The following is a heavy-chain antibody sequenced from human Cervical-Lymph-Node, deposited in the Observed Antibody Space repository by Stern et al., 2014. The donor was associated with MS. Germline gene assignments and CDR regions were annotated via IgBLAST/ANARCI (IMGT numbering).Heavy chain of an antibody. Sequence: QVQLVQSGAEVTKPWSSVKVSCKVSGASFSTNAISWVRQAPGQGLEWMGAIVSILDKAIYAQSFRSRVTITSDEFTSTASLDLSSLRSGDTAVDFCTMEHHGGNFASWGQGTLVTVSS. CDR1: GASFSTNA. J-gene: IGHJ4*02. CDR3: TMEHHGGNFAS. D-gene: IGHD4-23*01. V-gene: IGHV1-69*01. CDR2: IVSILDKA.